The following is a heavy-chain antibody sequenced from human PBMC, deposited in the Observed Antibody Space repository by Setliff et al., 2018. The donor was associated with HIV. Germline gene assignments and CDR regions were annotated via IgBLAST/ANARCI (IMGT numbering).Heavy chain of an antibody. V-gene: IGHV5-51*01. CDR1: GYTFTNYW. CDR2: IYPGDSDT. CDR3: ARQPTDTSGYNNWFDS. Sequence: PGASLTISCRGSGYTFTNYWIGWVRQMPGRGLEWMGIIYPGDSDTRYSPSFEGQVTMSADKSINTAYLQWDSLKASDTAMYYCARQPTDTSGYNNWFDSWGQGTLVTVSS. J-gene: IGHJ5*01. D-gene: IGHD3-3*01.